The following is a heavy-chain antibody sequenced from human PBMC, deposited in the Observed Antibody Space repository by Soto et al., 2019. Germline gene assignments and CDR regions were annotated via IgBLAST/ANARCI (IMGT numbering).Heavy chain of an antibody. CDR2: ISAYNGNT. Sequence: ASAKVSCKASGYTFTSYGISWVRQAPGQGLEWMGWISAYNGNTNYAQKLQGRVTMTTDTSTSTAYMELRSLRSDNTAVYYCARGYDILTGYYKGYYYYMDVWGKGTTVTVSS. CDR3: ARGYDILTGYYKGYYYYMDV. V-gene: IGHV1-18*01. CDR1: GYTFTSYG. J-gene: IGHJ6*03. D-gene: IGHD3-9*01.